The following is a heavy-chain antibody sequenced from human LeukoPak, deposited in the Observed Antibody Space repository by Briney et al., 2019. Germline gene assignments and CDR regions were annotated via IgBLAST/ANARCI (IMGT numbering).Heavy chain of an antibody. V-gene: IGHV1-2*04. D-gene: IGHD3-10*01. CDR3: AREGGFTMVRGVSTAFDY. CDR2: INPNSGGT. Sequence: ASVKVSCKASGYRFTGYYMHWVRQAPGQGLEWMGWINPNSGGTNYAQKFQGWVTMTRDTSISTAYMELSRLRSDDTAVYYCAREGGFTMVRGVSTAFDYWGQGTLVTVSS. J-gene: IGHJ4*02. CDR1: GYRFTGYY.